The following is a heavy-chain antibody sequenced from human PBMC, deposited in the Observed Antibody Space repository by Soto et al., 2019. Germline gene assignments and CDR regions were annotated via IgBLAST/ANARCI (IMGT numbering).Heavy chain of an antibody. J-gene: IGHJ3*02. CDR2: ISSSSSTI. CDR3: ARDEDSSGYDSPWVYAFDI. V-gene: IGHV3-48*02. Sequence: GGSLRLSCAASGFTFSSYGMHWVRQAPGKGLEWVSYISSSSSTIYYADSVKGRFTISRDNAKNSLYLQMNSLRDEDTAVYYSARDEDSSGYDSPWVYAFDIWGQGTMVTVSS. CDR1: GFTFSSYG. D-gene: IGHD5-12*01.